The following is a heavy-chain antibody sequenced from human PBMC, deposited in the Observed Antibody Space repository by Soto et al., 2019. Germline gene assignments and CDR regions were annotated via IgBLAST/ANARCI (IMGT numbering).Heavy chain of an antibody. CDR1: GFTFSDFA. D-gene: IGHD2-2*03. V-gene: IGHV3-23*01. CDR2: IYGGGNGP. Sequence: EVQVLESGGGLVQPGGSLRLSCAATGFTFSDFAMIWVRQAPGKGLEWVSRIYGGGNGPHYADSVKGRVTISRDNSQNTLYLQMNSLRAEDTAVYYCAKMEGMDPWAYSFDYWGQGTLVTVSS. CDR3: AKMEGMDPWAYSFDY. J-gene: IGHJ4*02.